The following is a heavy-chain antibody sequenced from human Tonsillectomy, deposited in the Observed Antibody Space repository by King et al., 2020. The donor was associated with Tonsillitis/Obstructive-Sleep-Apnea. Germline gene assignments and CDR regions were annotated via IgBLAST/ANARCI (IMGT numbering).Heavy chain of an antibody. V-gene: IGHV1-3*01. J-gene: IGHJ5*02. Sequence: VQSGAEVKKAGASVRVSCKASGYTFTSYPIHWVRQAPGQRLEWMGWINAGNGNTEYSQKFQGRVTITRDTSASTAYLELSSLRSEDTAVYYCARDGHLTIFRVIDGSWFDPWGQGTLVTVSS. CDR3: ARDGHLTIFRVIDGSWFDP. CDR1: GYTFTSYP. D-gene: IGHD3-3*01. CDR2: INAGNGNT.